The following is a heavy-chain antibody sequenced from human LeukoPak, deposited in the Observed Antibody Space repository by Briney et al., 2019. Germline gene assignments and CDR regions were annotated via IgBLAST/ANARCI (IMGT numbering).Heavy chain of an antibody. J-gene: IGHJ4*02. Sequence: SVKVSCNASGGTFSSYAISWVRQAPGQGLEWMGRIIPIFGTANYAQKFQGRVTITTDESTSTAYMELSSLRSEGTAVYYCARDVLRSGVAQNYFDYWGQGTLVTVSS. CDR2: IIPIFGTA. D-gene: IGHD6-25*01. V-gene: IGHV1-69*05. CDR3: ARDVLRSGVAQNYFDY. CDR1: GGTFSSYA.